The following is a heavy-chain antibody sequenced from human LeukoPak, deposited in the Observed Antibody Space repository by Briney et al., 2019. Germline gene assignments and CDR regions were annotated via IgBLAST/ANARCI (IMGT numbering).Heavy chain of an antibody. D-gene: IGHD1-20*01. V-gene: IGHV3-64*01. J-gene: IGHJ6*02. CDR3: ASSRVTGTHSSYYGMDV. CDR1: GFTFSSYA. Sequence: GGSLRLSCAASGFTFSSYAMHWVRQAPGKGLEYVSAISSNGGSTYYANSVEGRFTISRDNSKNTLYLQMGSLRAEDMAVYYCASSRVTGTHSSYYGMDVWGQGTTVTVSS. CDR2: ISSNGGST.